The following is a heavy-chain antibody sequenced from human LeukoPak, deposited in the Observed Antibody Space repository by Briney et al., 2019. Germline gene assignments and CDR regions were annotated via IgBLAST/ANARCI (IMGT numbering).Heavy chain of an antibody. D-gene: IGHD3-10*01. V-gene: IGHV4-59*01. J-gene: IGHJ6*03. CDR1: GGSISSYY. Sequence: SETLSLTCTVCGGSISSYYWSWIRQPPGKGLEWIGYIYYSGSTNYNPSLKSRVTISVDTSKNQFSLKLSSVTAADTAVYYCARGHMVRGVESYYYYYMDVWGKGTTVTISS. CDR3: ARGHMVRGVESYYYYYMDV. CDR2: IYYSGST.